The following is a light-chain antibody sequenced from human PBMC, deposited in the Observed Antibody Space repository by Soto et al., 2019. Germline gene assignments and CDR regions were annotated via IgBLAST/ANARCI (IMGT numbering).Light chain of an antibody. CDR2: DAS. V-gene: IGKV1-5*01. J-gene: IGKJ5*01. CDR1: QNIVTW. CDR3: QQYNSYSVT. Sequence: DFQMTQSPSTLSASVGDRVTIPCRASQNIVTWLAWYQQKPGKAPQLLIYDASTLGSGVPSRFSGSGSGTQFTLTVSSLQPDDFATYYCQQYNSYSVTFGQGTRLEIK.